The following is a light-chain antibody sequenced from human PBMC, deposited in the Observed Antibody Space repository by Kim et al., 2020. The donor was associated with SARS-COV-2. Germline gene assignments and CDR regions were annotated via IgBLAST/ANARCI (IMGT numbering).Light chain of an antibody. CDR1: SNHVGSDG. V-gene: IGLV10-54*04. CDR3: AGWDSSLNAVV. CDR2: SNY. J-gene: IGLJ2*01. Sequence: QTAQLTCLVDSNHVGSDGVGWLQQHQGHPPQPLSYSNYNRPAGIPERFSASRSGSTASLTITGLQPEDEADYYCAGWDSSLNAVVFGGGTRLTVL.